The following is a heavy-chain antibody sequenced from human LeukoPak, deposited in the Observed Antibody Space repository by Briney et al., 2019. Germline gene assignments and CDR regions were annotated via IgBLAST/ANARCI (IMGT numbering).Heavy chain of an antibody. CDR2: INYSGRT. CDR3: ARGGGPPSNFDY. CDR1: GGSISRGGYY. V-gene: IGHV4-61*08. Sequence: KTSQTLSLTCTVSGGSISRGGYYWSWIQQPPGKGLEWIGYINYSGRTNYNPSLKSRVTMSVDMSNNQFALRLTSVTAADTAVYYCARGGGPPSNFDYWGRGTLVTVSS. D-gene: IGHD3-16*01. J-gene: IGHJ4*02.